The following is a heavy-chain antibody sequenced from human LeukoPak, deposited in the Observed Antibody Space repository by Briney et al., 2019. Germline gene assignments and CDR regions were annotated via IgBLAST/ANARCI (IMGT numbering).Heavy chain of an antibody. Sequence: GGSLRLSCAASGFTSSRYGMHWVRQAPGKGLEWVAVVSFEGSNKYYADSVKGRFTISRDNSKNMLSLQMNSLRAEDTAVYYCAKDMGYYYGSGSYPPENDYWGQGTLVTVSS. D-gene: IGHD3-10*01. CDR2: VSFEGSNK. CDR1: GFTSSRYG. CDR3: AKDMGYYYGSGSYPPENDY. J-gene: IGHJ4*02. V-gene: IGHV3-30*18.